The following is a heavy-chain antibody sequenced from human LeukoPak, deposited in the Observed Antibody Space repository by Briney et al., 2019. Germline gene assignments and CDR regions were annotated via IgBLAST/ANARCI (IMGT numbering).Heavy chain of an antibody. Sequence: SQTLSLTCTVSGGSISRGGYYWSRVRQHPGKGLEWIGYIYYSGSTYYNPSLKSRATISVDTSKNQFSLKLSSVIAADTAVYYCARARITIFGVVIDYYGMDVWGQGTTVTVSS. V-gene: IGHV4-31*03. D-gene: IGHD3-3*01. J-gene: IGHJ6*02. CDR2: IYYSGST. CDR1: GGSISRGGYY. CDR3: ARARITIFGVVIDYYGMDV.